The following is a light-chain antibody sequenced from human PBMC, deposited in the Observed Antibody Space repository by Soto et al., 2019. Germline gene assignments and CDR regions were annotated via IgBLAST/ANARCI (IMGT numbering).Light chain of an antibody. J-gene: IGKJ4*01. Sequence: EIVMTQSPATLSVSPGERATLSCRASQSVSNNYLAWFQQKPGQAPRLLIYDASTRATGIPARFSGSGSGTEFTLTISSLQSEDFAVYYCQQYNNWPPTTFGGGTKVDNK. CDR1: QSVSNN. CDR3: QQYNNWPPTT. V-gene: IGKV3-15*01. CDR2: DAS.